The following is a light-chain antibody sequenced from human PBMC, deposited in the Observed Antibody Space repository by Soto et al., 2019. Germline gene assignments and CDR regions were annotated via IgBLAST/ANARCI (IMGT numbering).Light chain of an antibody. J-gene: IGLJ1*01. V-gene: IGLV2-23*01. CDR1: SSDVGSYNL. CDR3: CSYAGSSTYV. Sequence: QSGQSLPGSGSGSTGQSITISCTGTSSDVGSYNLVSWYQQHPGKAPKLTIYEGSKRPSGVSNRFSGSKSGNTASLTISGLQAEDEADYYCCSYAGSSTYVCGTGTKVTVL. CDR2: EGS.